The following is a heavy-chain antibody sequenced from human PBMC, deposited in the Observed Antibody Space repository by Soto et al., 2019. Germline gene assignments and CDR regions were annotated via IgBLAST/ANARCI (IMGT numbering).Heavy chain of an antibody. CDR3: AKDGGSSWYEYYDY. D-gene: IGHD6-13*01. V-gene: IGHV3-9*01. J-gene: IGHJ4*02. CDR1: GFTFDDYA. CDR2: ISWNSGSI. Sequence: EVQLVESGGGLVQPGRPLRLSCAASGFTFDDYAMHWVRQAPGKGLEWVSGISWNSGSIGYADSVKGRFTISRDNAKNSLYLQMNSLRAEDTALYYCAKDGGSSWYEYYDYWGQGTLVTVSS.